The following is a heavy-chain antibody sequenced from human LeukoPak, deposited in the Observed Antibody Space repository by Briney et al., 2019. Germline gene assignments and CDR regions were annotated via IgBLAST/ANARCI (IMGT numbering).Heavy chain of an antibody. CDR1: SGSISSYY. Sequence: SSETLSLTCTVSSGSISSYYWSWIRQPPGKGLEWIGDIYYSGTTNYDPSLKSRVTISGDTSKNQFSLKLSSVTAADTAVYYCARGPPAGYYDSTAYPAWYFDLWGRGTLVTVSS. J-gene: IGHJ2*01. CDR2: IYYSGTT. V-gene: IGHV4-59*01. D-gene: IGHD3-22*01. CDR3: ARGPPAGYYDSTAYPAWYFDL.